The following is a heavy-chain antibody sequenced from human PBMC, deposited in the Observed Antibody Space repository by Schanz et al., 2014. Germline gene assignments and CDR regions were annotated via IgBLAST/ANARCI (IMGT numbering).Heavy chain of an antibody. D-gene: IGHD1-1*01. CDR3: ARGRVLES. J-gene: IGHJ5*02. V-gene: IGHV3-7*02. CDR1: TFTFSSDW. Sequence: VQLVESGGGLVQPGGSLRLSCAASTFTFSSDWMSWVRQAPGKGLEWVANIKEDGSVKYYVDSVKGRFTISRDNAKNSLFLQMNSLRPEDTAVYYCARGRVLESWGQGTLVTVSS. CDR2: IKEDGSVK.